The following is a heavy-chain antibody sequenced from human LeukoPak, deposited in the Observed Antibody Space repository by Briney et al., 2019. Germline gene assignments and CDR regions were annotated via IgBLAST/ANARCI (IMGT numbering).Heavy chain of an antibody. J-gene: IGHJ4*02. D-gene: IGHD3-16*01. CDR3: ARDNDSRDPPHFDY. V-gene: IGHV1-8*01. CDR2: MNPNSGNT. CDR1: GYTFTSYD. Sequence: ASVKVSCKASGYTFTSYDINWVRQATGQGLEWMGWMNPNSGNTGYAQKFQGRVTMTRNTSISTAYMELSSLRSEDTAVYYCARDNDSRDPPHFDYWGQGTLVTVSA.